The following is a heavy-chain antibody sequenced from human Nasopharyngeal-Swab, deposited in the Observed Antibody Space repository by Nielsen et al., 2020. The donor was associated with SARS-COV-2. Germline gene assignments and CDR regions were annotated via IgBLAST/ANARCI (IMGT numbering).Heavy chain of an antibody. J-gene: IGHJ3*02. Sequence: GESLKISCAASGFSFSSYWMSWVRQAPGKGLEWVANINLYGSQKNFVDSVKGRFTISRDNAKNVVYLQMNTMRAEDTAVYYRARVTAYGFDIWGQGTKVTVSS. CDR1: GFSFSSYW. D-gene: IGHD3-16*01. CDR3: ARVTAYGFDI. V-gene: IGHV3-7*01. CDR2: INLYGSQK.